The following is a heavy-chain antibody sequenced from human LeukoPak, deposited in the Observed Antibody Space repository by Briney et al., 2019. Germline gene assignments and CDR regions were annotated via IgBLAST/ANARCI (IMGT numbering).Heavy chain of an antibody. CDR2: IDSDDGST. Sequence: GGALRLSCAASGFTFSRDWMHWVRQVPGKGLVWVSRIDSDDGSTSYADSVRGRFTISRDNAKKTLYLQMNSLRVEDTAVYYCLVILTEPTSPSPDGLDIWGQGTMVTVSS. J-gene: IGHJ3*02. CDR3: LVILTEPTSPSPDGLDI. D-gene: IGHD2-15*01. CDR1: GFTFSRDW. V-gene: IGHV3-74*01.